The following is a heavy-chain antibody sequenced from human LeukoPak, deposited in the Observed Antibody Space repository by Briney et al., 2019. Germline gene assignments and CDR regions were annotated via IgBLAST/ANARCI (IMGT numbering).Heavy chain of an antibody. CDR3: ARVGHSNFPPQLDLSHGMDV. J-gene: IGHJ6*02. D-gene: IGHD4-11*01. CDR2: INHSGST. CDR1: GGSFSGYY. V-gene: IGHV4-34*01. Sequence: SETLSLTCAVYGGSFSGYYWSWIRQPPGKGLEWIGEINHSGSTNYNPSLKSRVTISVDTSKNQFSLKLSSVTAADTAVYYCARVGHSNFPPQLDLSHGMDVWGQGTTVTVFS.